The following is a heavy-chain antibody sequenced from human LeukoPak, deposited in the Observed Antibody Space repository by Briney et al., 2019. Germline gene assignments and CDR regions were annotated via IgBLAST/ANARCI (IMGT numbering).Heavy chain of an antibody. CDR3: ARDLHTPGYYYYYMDV. D-gene: IGHD4-11*01. V-gene: IGHV3-7*01. Sequence: GGSLGLSCAASGFTFSSYWMSWVRQAPGKGLEWVANIKQDGSEKYYVDSVKGRFTISRDNAKNSLYLQMNSLRAEDTAVYYCARDLHTPGYYYYYMDVWGKGTTVTVSS. J-gene: IGHJ6*03. CDR1: GFTFSSYW. CDR2: IKQDGSEK.